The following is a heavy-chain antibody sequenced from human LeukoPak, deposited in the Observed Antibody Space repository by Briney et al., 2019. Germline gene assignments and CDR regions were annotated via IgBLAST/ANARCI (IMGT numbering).Heavy chain of an antibody. J-gene: IGHJ4*02. Sequence: GASLRLSCAASGFTFSSYAMSWVRQAPGKGLEWVSAISGSGGSTYYADSVKGRFTISRDNTKNTLYLQMNSLRAEDTAVYYCAKVVHIVVVTAILDYWGQGTLVSVSS. CDR3: AKVVHIVVVTAILDY. V-gene: IGHV3-23*01. CDR1: GFTFSSYA. D-gene: IGHD2-21*02. CDR2: ISGSGGST.